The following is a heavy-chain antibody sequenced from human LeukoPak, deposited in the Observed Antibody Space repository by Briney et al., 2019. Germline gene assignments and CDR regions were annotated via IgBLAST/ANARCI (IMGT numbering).Heavy chain of an antibody. D-gene: IGHD4-23*01. J-gene: IGHJ4*02. Sequence: GGSLRLSCAASGFSLNRYWIHWVRQAPGKGLLWVARINSDGSSISYADSVRGRFTISRDNAKNSLYLQMNSLRAEDTAVYYCARSYGGNTRSDYWGQGTLVTVSS. CDR3: ARSYGGNTRSDY. V-gene: IGHV3-74*01. CDR1: GFSLNRYW. CDR2: INSDGSSI.